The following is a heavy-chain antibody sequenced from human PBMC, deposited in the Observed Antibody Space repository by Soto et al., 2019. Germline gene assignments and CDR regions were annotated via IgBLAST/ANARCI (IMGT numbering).Heavy chain of an antibody. D-gene: IGHD5-18*01. CDR2: VPYDGNHK. V-gene: IGHV3-30*03. J-gene: IGHJ4*02. CDR1: GFSFSTYG. Sequence: PGGSLRLSCAASGFSFSTYGMHWVRQAPGKGLEWVAVVPYDGNHKHYVDSVGGRFSISRDNAKNMMYLQMNSLRAEDTAIYYCASLDTARIQSAGYWGQGIQVTVSS. CDR3: ASLDTARIQSAGY.